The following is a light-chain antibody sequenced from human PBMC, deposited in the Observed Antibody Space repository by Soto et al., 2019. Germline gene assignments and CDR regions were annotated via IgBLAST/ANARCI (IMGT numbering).Light chain of an antibody. J-gene: IGLJ1*01. CDR1: SSDVGGYNY. CDR3: SSYTSSSTQV. CDR2: DVS. V-gene: IGLV2-14*01. Sequence: QSVLTQPASVSGSPGQSITISCTGTSSDVGGYNYVSWYQQHPGKAPKLMIYDVSNRPSGVSNRFSGSKSGNTASLTISVLQAEDEAAYYCSSYTSSSTQVFGTGTKVTVL.